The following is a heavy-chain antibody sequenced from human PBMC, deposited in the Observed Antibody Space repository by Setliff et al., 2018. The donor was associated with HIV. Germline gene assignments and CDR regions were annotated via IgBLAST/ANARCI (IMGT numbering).Heavy chain of an antibody. D-gene: IGHD2-15*01. J-gene: IGHJ3*02. Sequence: ASVKVSCKASGYTFTTYGITWVRQAPGQGLEWMGIINPSGGSTSYAQKFQGRVTMTRDTSTSTVYMELSSLRSEDTAVYYCASPVVTTPHDAFDIWGQGTMVTVSS. CDR2: INPSGGST. CDR1: GYTFTTYG. V-gene: IGHV1-46*01. CDR3: ASPVVTTPHDAFDI.